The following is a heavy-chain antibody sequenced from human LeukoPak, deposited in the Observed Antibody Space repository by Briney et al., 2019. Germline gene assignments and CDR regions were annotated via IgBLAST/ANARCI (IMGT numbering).Heavy chain of an antibody. J-gene: IGHJ6*03. Sequence: GGSLRLSCAASGFTFSNARMSWVRQAPGKGLEWVGRIKSKTDGGTTDYAAPVKGRFTISRDDSKNTLYLQMNSLKTEDTAVYYCTTDGENYYYYYMDVWGKGTTVTVSS. CDR1: GFTFSNAR. CDR3: TTDGENYYYYYMDV. CDR2: IKSKTDGGTT. V-gene: IGHV3-15*01.